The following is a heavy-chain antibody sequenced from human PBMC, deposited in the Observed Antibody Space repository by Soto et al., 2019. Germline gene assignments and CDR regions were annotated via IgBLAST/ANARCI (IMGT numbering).Heavy chain of an antibody. CDR2: IWYDGSNE. J-gene: IGHJ6*02. CDR1: GFSFSLYG. Sequence: LRLSCAASGFSFSLYGMQWVRQAPCKGLEWVAVIWYDGSNEYYADSVKGRFTISRDNSKNTLYLQMNSLRGDDTAVYYCAKSRDGYSFYYYYGMDVWGQGTTVTVYS. D-gene: IGHD4-4*01. CDR3: AKSRDGYSFYYYYGMDV. V-gene: IGHV3-33*06.